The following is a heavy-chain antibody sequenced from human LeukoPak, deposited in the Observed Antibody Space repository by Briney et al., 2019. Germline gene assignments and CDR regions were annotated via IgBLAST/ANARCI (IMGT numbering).Heavy chain of an antibody. CDR1: GYTFSGYA. CDR2: IDADNGDT. J-gene: IGHJ4*02. Sequence: GSVKVSCKASGYTFSGYAIHWVRQAPGQRFEWMGWIDADNGDTRYSQKFQGRVTITRDTSASTVYMELSSLRSEDTAVYYCARDDGGSSSPDYWGQGTLVTVSS. V-gene: IGHV1-3*01. D-gene: IGHD6-6*01. CDR3: ARDDGGSSSPDY.